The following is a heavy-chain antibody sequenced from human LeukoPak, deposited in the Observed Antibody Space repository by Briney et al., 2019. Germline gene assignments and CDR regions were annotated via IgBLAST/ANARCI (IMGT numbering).Heavy chain of an antibody. D-gene: IGHD1-7*01. J-gene: IGHJ4*02. CDR2: ISGSGGST. V-gene: IGHV3-23*01. CDR1: GFTFSSYV. Sequence: GGSLRLSCAASGFTFSSYVMSWVRQAPGKGLEWVSAISGSGGSTYYADSVKGRFTISRDNSKNTLYLQMSSLRAEDTAVYYCAKDRGDWNFVDFDYWGQGTLVTVSS. CDR3: AKDRGDWNFVDFDY.